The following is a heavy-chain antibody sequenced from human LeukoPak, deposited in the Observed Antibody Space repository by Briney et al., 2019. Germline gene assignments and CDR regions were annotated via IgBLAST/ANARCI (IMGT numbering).Heavy chain of an antibody. J-gene: IGHJ4*02. D-gene: IGHD3-10*01. V-gene: IGHV3-53*04. Sequence: GGSLRLSCAASGFTVSSNYMSWVRQAPGKGLEWVSVIYSGGSTYYADSVKGRSTISRHNSKNTLYLQMNSLRAEDTAVYYCARDLLGSGGYWGQGTLVTVSS. CDR1: GFTVSSNY. CDR2: IYSGGST. CDR3: ARDLLGSGGY.